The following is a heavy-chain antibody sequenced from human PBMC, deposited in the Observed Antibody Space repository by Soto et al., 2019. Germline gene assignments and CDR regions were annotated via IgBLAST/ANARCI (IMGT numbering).Heavy chain of an antibody. CDR1: GFTFTSSA. Sequence: SGKVSCKASGFTFTSSAVQWVRQARGQRLEWIGWIVVGSGNTNYAQKFQERVTITRDMSTSTAYMELSSLRSEDTAVYYCAADRVTMVRGVTAYYCYYGMDVWGQGTTVTVSS. D-gene: IGHD3-10*01. V-gene: IGHV1-58*01. J-gene: IGHJ6*02. CDR3: AADRVTMVRGVTAYYCYYGMDV. CDR2: IVVGSGNT.